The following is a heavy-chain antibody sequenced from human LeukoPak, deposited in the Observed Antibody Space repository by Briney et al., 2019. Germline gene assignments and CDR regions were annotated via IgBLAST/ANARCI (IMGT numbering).Heavy chain of an antibody. CDR2: IDAAGDT. D-gene: IGHD3-10*01. CDR3: TRVSEGYGSGNYYDY. V-gene: IGHV3-13*01. Sequence: GGSLRLSCAASGFTFSTYDMHWVRQITGKGLEWVSAIDAAGDTYYPGSVKGRFTISRDNAKNSLYLQMNRLRAGDTAVYYCTRVSEGYGSGNYYDYWGQGILVTVSS. CDR1: GFTFSTYD. J-gene: IGHJ4*02.